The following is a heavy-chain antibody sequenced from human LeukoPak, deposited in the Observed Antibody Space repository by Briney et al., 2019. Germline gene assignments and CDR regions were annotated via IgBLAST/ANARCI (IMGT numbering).Heavy chain of an antibody. V-gene: IGHV1-24*01. CDR1: GYTLTELS. J-gene: IGHJ4*02. Sequence: ASVKVSCKVSGYTLTELSMHWVRQAPGKGREGMGDFDPEDGETIYAQKFQGRVTMTEDTSTDTAYMELSSLRSEDTAVYHCAVRSDSGSYRVFDYWGQGTLVTVSS. D-gene: IGHD1-26*01. CDR3: AVRSDSGSYRVFDY. CDR2: FDPEDGET.